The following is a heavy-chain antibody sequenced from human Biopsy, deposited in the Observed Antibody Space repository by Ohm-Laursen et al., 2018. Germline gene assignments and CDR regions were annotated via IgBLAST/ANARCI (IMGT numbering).Heavy chain of an antibody. CDR1: GGSVSSNVAY. CDR2: IFYSGIT. Sequence: SQTLSLTCTVSGGSVSSNVAYWAWIRQPPGKGLESIGSIFYSGITYYNPSLQSRVTMSVDTSKNQFSLNLTSVTAADTAVYYCARHPTGFWFDPWGQGTVVTVSS. V-gene: IGHV4-39*01. J-gene: IGHJ5*02. CDR3: ARHPTGFWFDP.